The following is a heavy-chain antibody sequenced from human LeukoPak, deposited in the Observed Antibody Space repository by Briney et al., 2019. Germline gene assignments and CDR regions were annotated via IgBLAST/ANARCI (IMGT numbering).Heavy chain of an antibody. J-gene: IGHJ4*02. V-gene: IGHV3-21*01. D-gene: IGHD6-13*01. CDR3: ARDFSSSWSDFDY. CDR1: GFTFSSYS. CDR2: ISSSSSYI. Sequence: GGSLRLSCAASGFTFSSYSMNWVRQAPGKGLEWVSSISSSSSYIYCADSVKGRFTISRDNAKNSLYLQMNSLRAEDTAVYYCARDFSSSWSDFDYWGQGTLVTVSS.